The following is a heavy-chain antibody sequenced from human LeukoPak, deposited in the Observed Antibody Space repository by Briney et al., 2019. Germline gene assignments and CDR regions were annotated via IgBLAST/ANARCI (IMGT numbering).Heavy chain of an antibody. D-gene: IGHD3-10*02. J-gene: IGHJ5*02. CDR2: ISSSSSYI. CDR3: AAARFGGYNWFDP. V-gene: IGHV3-21*04. Sequence: GGSLRLSCAASGFTFSSYSMNWVRQAPGKGLEWVSSISSSSSYIYYADSVKGRFTISRDNAKNSLYLQMNSLRAEDTAVYYCAAARFGGYNWFDPWGQGTLVTVSS. CDR1: GFTFSSYS.